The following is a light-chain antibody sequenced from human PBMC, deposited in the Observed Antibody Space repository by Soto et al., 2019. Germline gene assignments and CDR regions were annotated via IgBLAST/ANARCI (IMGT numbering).Light chain of an antibody. CDR1: QNINSW. J-gene: IGKJ2*01. V-gene: IGKV1-5*03. Sequence: DIQMTQSPATLSASVGDRVTITCRASQNINSWLAWYQQKPGKAPKPLIYKASSLESGVPSRFSGSGSGTEFTLTISCLQPDDFATYYCQQYNSYSEYTFGQGTKLEIK. CDR3: QQYNSYSEYT. CDR2: KAS.